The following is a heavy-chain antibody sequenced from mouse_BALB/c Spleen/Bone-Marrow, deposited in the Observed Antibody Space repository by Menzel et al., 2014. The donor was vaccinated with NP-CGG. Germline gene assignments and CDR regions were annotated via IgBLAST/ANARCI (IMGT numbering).Heavy chain of an antibody. Sequence: QVQLKQSGAELVKPGASVKLSCKTSGYTFTNYWIQWVKQRPGQGLGWIGEIFPGIGTTYYNEKFKGKATLTIDTSSSTAYMRLSSLTSEDSAVYFCARGGNYGYWGQGTTLTVSS. D-gene: IGHD2-1*01. CDR3: ARGGNYGY. V-gene: IGHV1S132*01. CDR2: IFPGIGTT. CDR1: GYTFTNYW. J-gene: IGHJ2*01.